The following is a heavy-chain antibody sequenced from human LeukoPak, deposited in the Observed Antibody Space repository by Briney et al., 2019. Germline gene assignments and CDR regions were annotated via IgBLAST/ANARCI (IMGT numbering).Heavy chain of an antibody. CDR1: GGSFSGYY. V-gene: IGHV4-34*01. CDR2: INHSGST. Sequence: PSETLSLTCAVYGGSFSGYYWSWIRQPPGKGLEWIGEINHSGSTNYNPSLKSRVTISVDTSKNQFSLKLSSVTAADTAVYYCARGIAAAGMVDAFDIWGQGTMVTVSS. CDR3: ARGIAAAGMVDAFDI. D-gene: IGHD6-13*01. J-gene: IGHJ3*02.